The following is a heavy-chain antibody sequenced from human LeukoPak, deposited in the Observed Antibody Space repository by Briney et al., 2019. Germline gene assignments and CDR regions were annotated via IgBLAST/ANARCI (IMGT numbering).Heavy chain of an antibody. CDR1: GFSFGSYA. V-gene: IGHV3-30-3*01. D-gene: IGHD3-10*01. CDR2: ISYDGSNK. CDR3: AREGPHYYGSASYFTNEFAF. J-gene: IGHJ3*01. Sequence: PGRSLRLSRAASGFSFGSYAVDSVRQAPGKGLEWVAVISYDGSNKYYADSVKGRFTISRDNSKNTLYLQMNTLRAEDTAVYYCAREGPHYYGSASYFTNEFAFLGQGTMVTVSS.